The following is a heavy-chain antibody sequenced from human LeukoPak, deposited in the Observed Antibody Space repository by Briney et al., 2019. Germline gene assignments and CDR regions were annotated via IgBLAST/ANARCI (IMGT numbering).Heavy chain of an antibody. CDR2: IRNRVNRYTT. CDR1: GFTFSTYA. J-gene: IGHJ4*02. V-gene: IGHV3-72*01. CDR3: ARGGRGDNLDY. Sequence: PGGSLRLSCVASGFTFSTYAMGWVRQAPGKGLEWVGRIRNRVNRYTTEYAASVKGRFIILRDDSKNSLYLHLNSLNTEDAAVYYCARGGRGDNLDYWGQGTLVTVSS. D-gene: IGHD2-21*01.